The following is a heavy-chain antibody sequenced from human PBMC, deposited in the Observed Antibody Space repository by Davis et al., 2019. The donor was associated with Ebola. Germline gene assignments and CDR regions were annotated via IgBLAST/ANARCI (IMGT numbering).Heavy chain of an antibody. D-gene: IGHD5-12*01. Sequence: GESLKISCAVSGFTLRRFGMHWVRQAPGKGLEWVAVIWYDESHKFYADSVKGRFTISRDKSRNTVYLQMDSLRADDTAFYYCAGGGYTGFRDSWGQGTLVTVSS. CDR2: IWYDESHK. CDR1: GFTLRRFG. CDR3: AGGGYTGFRDS. V-gene: IGHV3-33*01. J-gene: IGHJ4*02.